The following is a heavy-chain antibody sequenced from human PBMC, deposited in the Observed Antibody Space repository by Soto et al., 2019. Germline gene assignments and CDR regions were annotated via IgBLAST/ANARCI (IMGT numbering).Heavy chain of an antibody. CDR3: AKLSNFDFWSARRDYYFDY. D-gene: IGHD3-3*01. Sequence: GGSLRLSCTASGFTFSRYAMSWVRQAPGKGLEWVSTISDSGSTYYAESVKGRLTISRDDSKHTLYLQMNSLRAEDTAVYYCAKLSNFDFWSARRDYYFDYWGQGTQVTVSS. CDR2: ISDSGST. V-gene: IGHV3-23*01. CDR1: GFTFSRYA. J-gene: IGHJ4*02.